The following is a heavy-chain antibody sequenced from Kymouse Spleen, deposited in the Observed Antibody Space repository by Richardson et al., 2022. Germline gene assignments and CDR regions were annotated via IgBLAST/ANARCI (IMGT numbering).Heavy chain of an antibody. V-gene: IGHV4-61*01. J-gene: IGHJ6*02. CDR1: GGSVSSGSYY. CDR2: IYYSGST. CDR3: AREGYDILTGYSYYYYYGMDV. Sequence: QVQLQESGPGLVKPSETLSLTCTVSGGSVSSGSYYWSWIRQPPGKGLEWIGYIYYSGSTNYNPSLKSRVTISVDTSKNQFSLKLSSVTAADTAVYYCAREGYDILTGYSYYYYYGMDVWGQGTTVTVSS. D-gene: IGHD3-9*01.